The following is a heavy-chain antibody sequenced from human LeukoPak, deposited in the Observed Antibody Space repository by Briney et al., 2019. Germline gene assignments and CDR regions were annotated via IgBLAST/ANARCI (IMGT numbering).Heavy chain of an antibody. V-gene: IGHV3-23*01. CDR1: GFTFSSYA. CDR2: ISGSGGST. D-gene: IGHD5-12*01. CDR3: AKDPIPSMVVATITFDY. J-gene: IGHJ4*02. Sequence: GGSLRLSCAASGFTFSSYAMSWVRQAPGKGLEWVSAISGSGGSTYYADSVKGRFTISRDNSKNTLYLQVNSLRAEDTAVYYCAKDPIPSMVVATITFDYWGQGTLVTVSS.